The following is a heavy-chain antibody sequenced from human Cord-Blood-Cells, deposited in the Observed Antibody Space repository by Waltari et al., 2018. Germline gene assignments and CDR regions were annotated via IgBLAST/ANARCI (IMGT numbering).Heavy chain of an antibody. V-gene: IGHV4-39*01. D-gene: IGHD1-7*01. CDR3: ARLNWNYAFDI. CDR2: IYYSGST. CDR1: GGSISSSSYY. Sequence: QLQLQESGPGLVKPSETLSLTCTVSGGSISSSSYYWGWIRQPPGKGLEWIGSIYYSGSTYYNPSLKRRVTISVDTSKNQFSLKLSSVTAADTAVYYCARLNWNYAFDIWGQGTMVTVSS. J-gene: IGHJ3*02.